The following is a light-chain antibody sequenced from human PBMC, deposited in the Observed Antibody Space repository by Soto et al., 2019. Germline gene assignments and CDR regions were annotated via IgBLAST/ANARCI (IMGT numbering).Light chain of an antibody. CDR1: QSISNY. V-gene: IGKV1-39*01. CDR3: QQSFSSSWT. J-gene: IGKJ1*01. CDR2: AAS. Sequence: DIRMTQSPASLSASIGDRVIITCRASQSISNYLNWYQHKPGRAPKFLIYAASSLQSGVPSRFSGSGSGTDFTLTISSLQREDFATYFCQQSFSSSWTFGQGTKVDIK.